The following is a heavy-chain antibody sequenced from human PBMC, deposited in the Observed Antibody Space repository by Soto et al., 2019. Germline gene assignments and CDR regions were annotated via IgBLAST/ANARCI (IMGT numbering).Heavy chain of an antibody. Sequence: EVQLLESGGGLVQPGGSLRLSCAASGFTFSSYAMSWVRQAPGKGLEWVSAISGSGDSTVYADSVKGRFTISRDNSKNTLYLQMNSLRAEDTAVYYCAKRAWGTYYFDYWGQGTLVTVSS. CDR1: GFTFSSYA. J-gene: IGHJ4*02. CDR3: AKRAWGTYYFDY. D-gene: IGHD3-16*01. V-gene: IGHV3-23*01. CDR2: ISGSGDST.